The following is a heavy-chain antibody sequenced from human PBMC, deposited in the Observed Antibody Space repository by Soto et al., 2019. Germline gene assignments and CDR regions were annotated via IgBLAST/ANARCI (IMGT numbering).Heavy chain of an antibody. J-gene: IGHJ5*02. V-gene: IGHV1-8*01. CDR2: MNPNSGNT. CDR1: GYTFTSYD. Sequence: ASVKVSCKASGYTFTSYDINWVRQATGQGLEWMGWMNPNSGNTGYAQKFQGRVTMTRNTSISTAYMELSSLRSEDTAVYYCARDRLNNDYGDPGWFDPWGQGTLVTVSS. D-gene: IGHD4-17*01. CDR3: ARDRLNNDYGDPGWFDP.